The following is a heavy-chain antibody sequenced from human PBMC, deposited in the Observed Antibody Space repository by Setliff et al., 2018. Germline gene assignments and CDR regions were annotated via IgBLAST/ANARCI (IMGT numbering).Heavy chain of an antibody. J-gene: IGHJ4*02. CDR1: GFSFSSYA. CDR2: VSVSGDNT. CDR3: AGQGPIFGSGLIPGFDQ. V-gene: IGHV3-23*01. Sequence: GGSLRLSCAASGFSFSSYAMSWVRQAPGQGLEWVSSVSVSGDNTYYTDSVKGRFTTSRDNSKNTLSLQMSSLRTEDTAIYFCAGQGPIFGSGLIPGFDQWGQGTMVTVSS. D-gene: IGHD3-3*01.